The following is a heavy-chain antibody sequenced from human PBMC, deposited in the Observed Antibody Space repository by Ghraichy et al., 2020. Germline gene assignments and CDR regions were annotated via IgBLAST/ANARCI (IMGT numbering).Heavy chain of an antibody. CDR3: AKEGSITMIVVAPGDFDY. V-gene: IGHV3-30*18. Sequence: GGSLRLSCAASGFTFSSYGMHWVRQAPGKGLEWVAVISYDGSNKYYADSVKGRFTISRDNSKNTLYLQMNSLRAEDTAVYYCAKEGSITMIVVAPGDFDYWGQGTLVTVSS. CDR1: GFTFSSYG. CDR2: ISYDGSNK. J-gene: IGHJ4*02. D-gene: IGHD3-22*01.